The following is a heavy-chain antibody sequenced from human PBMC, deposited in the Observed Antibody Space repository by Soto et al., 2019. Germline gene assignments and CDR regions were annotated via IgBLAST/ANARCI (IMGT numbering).Heavy chain of an antibody. CDR1: RFTFSDYT. CDR2: ISGDGGST. J-gene: IGHJ4*02. CDR3: VKAVFSGYFYVPFDY. V-gene: IGHV3-64D*06. Sequence: GGSLRLSCPASRFTFSDYTMHWVRQAPGKGLEYVSAISGDGGSTYYADSVKDRFTISRDNSKNTLYLQMSSLRTEDTAVYFCVKAVFSGYFYVPFDYWGQGNLVTVSS. D-gene: IGHD3-22*01.